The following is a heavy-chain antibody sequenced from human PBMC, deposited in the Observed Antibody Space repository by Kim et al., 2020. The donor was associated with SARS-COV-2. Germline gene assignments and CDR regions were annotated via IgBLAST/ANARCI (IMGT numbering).Heavy chain of an antibody. J-gene: IGHJ6*02. Sequence: SETLSLTCTVSGGSISSYYWSWIRQPPGKGLEWIGYIYYSGSTNYNPSLKSRVTISVDTSKNQFSLKLSSVTAADTAVYYCARENWLGGYYYYGMDVWGQGTTVTVSS. CDR3: ARENWLGGYYYYGMDV. CDR1: GGSISSYY. V-gene: IGHV4-59*01. CDR2: IYYSGST. D-gene: IGHD3-22*01.